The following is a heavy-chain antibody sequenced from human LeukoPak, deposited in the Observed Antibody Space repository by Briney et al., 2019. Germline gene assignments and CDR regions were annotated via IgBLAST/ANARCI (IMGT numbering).Heavy chain of an antibody. D-gene: IGHD4-17*01. V-gene: IGHV4-59*01. CDR1: GGSISSYY. CDR2: IYYSGST. Sequence: PSETLSLTCTVSGGSISSYYWSWIRQPSGKGLEWIGYIYYSGSTNYNPSLKSRVTISVDTSKNQFSLKLSSVTAADTAVYYCARVFGRDYGDFRFDYWGQGTLVTVSS. J-gene: IGHJ4*02. CDR3: ARVFGRDYGDFRFDY.